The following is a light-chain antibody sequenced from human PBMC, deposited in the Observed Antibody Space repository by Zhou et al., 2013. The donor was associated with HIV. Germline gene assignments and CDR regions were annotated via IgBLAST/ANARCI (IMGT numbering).Light chain of an antibody. V-gene: IGKV1-9*01. Sequence: DIQLTQSPSFLSASVGDRVTITCRAGQGISSYLAWYQQKPGKAPKLLIYEASSVQSGVPSRFTGSGSGTEFTLTILSLQPDDFATYYCQHYDPYMWTFGQGTKVEI. CDR2: EAS. CDR1: QGISSY. J-gene: IGKJ1*01. CDR3: QHYDPYMWT.